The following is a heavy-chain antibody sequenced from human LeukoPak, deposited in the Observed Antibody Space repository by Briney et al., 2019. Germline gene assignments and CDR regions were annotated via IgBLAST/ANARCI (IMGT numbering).Heavy chain of an antibody. CDR1: GFTVSNNY. CDR2: IYSGGST. V-gene: IGHV3-53*04. Sequence: GRSLRLSCAASGFTVSNNYMNWVRQAPGKGLEWVSVIYSGGSTNYADSVKGRFTISRHNSNNTLFLQTNSQTDEDPAVDYCARETKYGGSSYGFLDYWGQGTPVTVSS. J-gene: IGHJ4*02. D-gene: IGHD5-18*01. CDR3: ARETKYGGSSYGFLDY.